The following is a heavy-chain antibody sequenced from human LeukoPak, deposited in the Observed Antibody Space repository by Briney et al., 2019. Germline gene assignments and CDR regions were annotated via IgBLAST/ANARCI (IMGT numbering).Heavy chain of an antibody. V-gene: IGHV1-18*01. CDR3: ARDSGYDSSGYYYVGAFDI. D-gene: IGHD3-22*01. Sequence: GASVKVSCKASGYTFTSYGISWVRQAPGQGLEWMGWISAYNGNTNYAQKLQGRVTMTTDTSTSTAYMELRSLRSDDTAVYYCARDSGYDSSGYYYVGAFDIWGQGTMVTVSS. CDR2: ISAYNGNT. CDR1: GYTFTSYG. J-gene: IGHJ3*02.